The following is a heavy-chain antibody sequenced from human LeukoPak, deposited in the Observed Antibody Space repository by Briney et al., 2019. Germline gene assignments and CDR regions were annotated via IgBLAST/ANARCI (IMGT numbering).Heavy chain of an antibody. CDR3: ARADPEFDY. CDR2: ISYDGSNK. V-gene: IGHV3-30*04. CDR1: GFTFSNYA. Sequence: PGGSLRLSCAASGFTFSNYAMSWVRQAPGKGLEWVAVISYDGSNKYYADSVKGRFTISRDNSKNTLYLQMNSLRAEDTAVYYCARADPEFDYWGQGTLVTVSS. J-gene: IGHJ4*02.